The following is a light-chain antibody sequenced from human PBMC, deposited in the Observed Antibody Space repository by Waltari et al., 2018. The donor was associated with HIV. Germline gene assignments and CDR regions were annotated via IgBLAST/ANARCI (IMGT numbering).Light chain of an antibody. CDR2: DVS. CDR1: SSVVGGFNY. V-gene: IGLV2-14*03. Sequence: QSALTQPASVSGCPGQSIAISCTGTSSVVGGFNYVSWYQQHPGKVPKLMIFDVSTRPSGVSHRFSGSKSGNTASLTISGLQAEDEADYYCSSYTSSSTYVFGTGTKVTVL. CDR3: SSYTSSSTYV. J-gene: IGLJ1*01.